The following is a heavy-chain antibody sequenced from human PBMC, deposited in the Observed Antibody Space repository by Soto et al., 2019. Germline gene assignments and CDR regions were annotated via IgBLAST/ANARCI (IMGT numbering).Heavy chain of an antibody. Sequence: SETLSLTCAVYGGCFSGYYCSWIRQPPGKGLEWIGYIYYSGSTNYNPSLKSRVTISVDTSKNQFSLKLSSVTAADTAVYYCARDRSLDVWGKGTTVTVSS. D-gene: IGHD3-16*02. CDR1: GGCFSGYY. J-gene: IGHJ6*04. CDR2: IYYSGST. V-gene: IGHV4-59*01. CDR3: ARDRSLDV.